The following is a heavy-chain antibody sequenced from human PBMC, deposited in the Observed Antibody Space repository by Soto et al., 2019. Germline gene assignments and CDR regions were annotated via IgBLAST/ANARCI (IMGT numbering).Heavy chain of an antibody. Sequence: QVQLVQSGAEVKKPGSSVKVSCKASGGTFSSYAISWVRQAPGQGLEWMGGIIPIFGTANYAQKFQGRVTITADESTSTAYMELSSLSSEDTAVYYCARGPIVGATPVTWGAFDIWGQGTMVTVSS. CDR2: IIPIFGTA. D-gene: IGHD1-26*01. CDR1: GGTFSSYA. J-gene: IGHJ3*02. V-gene: IGHV1-69*01. CDR3: ARGPIVGATPVTWGAFDI.